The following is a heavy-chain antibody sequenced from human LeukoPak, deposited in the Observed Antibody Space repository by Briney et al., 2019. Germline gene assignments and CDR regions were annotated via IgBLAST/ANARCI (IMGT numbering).Heavy chain of an antibody. Sequence: GGSLRLSCAASGFTFSGSAMHWVRQASGKGLEWVDRIRSKANSYATAYAASVKGRFTISRDDSKNTAYLQMNSLKTEDTAVYYCTRAYCSGGSCYYYYGMDVWGKGTTVTVSS. V-gene: IGHV3-73*01. D-gene: IGHD2-15*01. CDR1: GFTFSGSA. CDR2: IRSKANSYAT. CDR3: TRAYCSGGSCYYYYGMDV. J-gene: IGHJ6*04.